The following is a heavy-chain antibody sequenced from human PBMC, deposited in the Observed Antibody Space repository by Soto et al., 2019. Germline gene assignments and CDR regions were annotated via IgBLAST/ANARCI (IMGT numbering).Heavy chain of an antibody. CDR3: ARGWGSSGPLPYGYFQQ. CDR1: GYTFTSYG. J-gene: IGHJ1*01. V-gene: IGHV1-18*01. Sequence: ASVKVSCKASGYTFTSYGISWVRQAPGQGLEWMGWISAYNGNTNYAQKLQGRVTMTTDTSTSTAYMELRSLRSDDTAVYYCARGWGSSGPLPYGYFQQWGQGTLVTFSS. D-gene: IGHD3-22*01. CDR2: ISAYNGNT.